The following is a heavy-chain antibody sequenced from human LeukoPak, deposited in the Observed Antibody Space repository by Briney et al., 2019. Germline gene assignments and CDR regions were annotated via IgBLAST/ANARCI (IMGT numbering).Heavy chain of an antibody. Sequence: GGSLRLSCAASGFTFSNYGMHWVRQAPGKGLEGVAFIWYDGSNRYYADSVKGRFTISRDNSENTLFLQMSSLRTEDTAVYYCAKDPLGFCTRATCRYLDFWGQGTLVTVSS. J-gene: IGHJ4*02. D-gene: IGHD2-8*01. V-gene: IGHV3-30*02. CDR3: AKDPLGFCTRATCRYLDF. CDR2: IWYDGSNR. CDR1: GFTFSNYG.